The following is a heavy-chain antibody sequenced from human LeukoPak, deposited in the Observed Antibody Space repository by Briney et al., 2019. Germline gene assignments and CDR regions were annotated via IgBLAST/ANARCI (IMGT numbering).Heavy chain of an antibody. CDR3: ARTQLWFGSFDY. D-gene: IGHD5-18*01. V-gene: IGHV4-4*07. CDR1: GGSISSYS. CDR2: IYTSGST. J-gene: IGHJ4*02. Sequence: PSETLSLTCTVSGGSISSYSWNWIRQPAGKGLEWIGRIYTSGSTKYNPSLKSRVTMSIDTSQNHFSLKLVSVTAADTAMYYCARTQLWFGSFDYWGQGTLVTVSS.